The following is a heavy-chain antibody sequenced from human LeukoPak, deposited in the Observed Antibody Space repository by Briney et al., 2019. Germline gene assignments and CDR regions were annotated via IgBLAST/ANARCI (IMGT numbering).Heavy chain of an antibody. CDR2: IYYSGST. Sequence: PSETLSLTCTGSGGSISSGDYYWSWIRQPPGKGLEWIGYIYYSGSTYYNPSLKSRVTISVDTSKNQFSLKLSSVTAADTAVYYCARGGGYYLYLDYWGQGTLVTVSS. CDR3: ARGGGYYLYLDY. D-gene: IGHD3-3*01. J-gene: IGHJ4*02. CDR1: GGSISSGDYY. V-gene: IGHV4-30-4*08.